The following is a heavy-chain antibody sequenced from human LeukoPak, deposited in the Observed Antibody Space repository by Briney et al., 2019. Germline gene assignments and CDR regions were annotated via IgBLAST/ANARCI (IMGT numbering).Heavy chain of an antibody. J-gene: IGHJ4*02. D-gene: IGHD2-2*01. CDR3: TRDIVVVPAADGGY. Sequence: GGSLRLSCAASGFTFSGSAMHWVRQASGKGLEWVGRIRSKANSYATAYAASVKGRFTISRDDLKNTAYLQMNSLKTEVTAVYYCTRDIVVVPAADGGYWGQGTLVTVSS. CDR2: IRSKANSYAT. CDR1: GFTFSGSA. V-gene: IGHV3-73*01.